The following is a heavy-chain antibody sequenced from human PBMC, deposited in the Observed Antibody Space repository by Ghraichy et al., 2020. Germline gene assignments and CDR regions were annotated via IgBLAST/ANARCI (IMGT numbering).Heavy chain of an antibody. CDR1: GGSFTSSSHY. CDR3: TRLDIGTTSSA. Sequence: SETLSLTCTVSGGSFTSSSHYWGWIRQPPGKGLEYIGSINHIGSTFYNSSMRGRVTISVDTFENHLSLKMTSVTAADTAVYYCTRLDIGTTSSAWGHGTMVTVSS. V-gene: IGHV4-39*02. J-gene: IGHJ3*01. D-gene: IGHD1-7*01. CDR2: INHIGST.